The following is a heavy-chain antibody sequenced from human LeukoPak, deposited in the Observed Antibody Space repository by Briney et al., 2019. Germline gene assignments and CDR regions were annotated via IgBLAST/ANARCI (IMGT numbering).Heavy chain of an antibody. J-gene: IGHJ4*02. CDR3: ARYQGSVTVVTPSPLDY. CDR1: GFTFSDYY. D-gene: IGHD4-23*01. Sequence: GGSPRLSCAASGFTFSDYYMSWIRQAPGKGLEWVSYISSSGSTIYYADSVKGRFTISRDNAYNSLYLQMNSLRAEDTAVYYCARYQGSVTVVTPSPLDYWGQGTLVTVSS. V-gene: IGHV3-11*01. CDR2: ISSSGSTI.